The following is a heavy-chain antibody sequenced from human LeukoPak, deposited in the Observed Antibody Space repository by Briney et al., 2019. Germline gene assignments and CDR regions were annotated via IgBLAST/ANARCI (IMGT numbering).Heavy chain of an antibody. D-gene: IGHD6-13*01. CDR1: GFTVSSSY. CDR3: AGAGAAAGPFDY. V-gene: IGHV3-66*01. J-gene: IGHJ4*02. CDR2: IYSDGST. Sequence: GGSLRLSCAGSGFTVSSSYMSWVRQAPGKGLEWVSVIYSDGSTYYADSVKGRFIISRDNSKNTLYLQMNSLRAEDTAVYYCAGAGAAAGPFDYWGQGTLVTVSS.